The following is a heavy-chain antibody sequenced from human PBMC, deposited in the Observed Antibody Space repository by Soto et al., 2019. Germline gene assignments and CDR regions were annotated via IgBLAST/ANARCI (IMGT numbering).Heavy chain of an antibody. CDR3: ARDHSRTYGSGYYPGSY. Sequence: EVQLVESGGGLVQPGGSLRLSCAASGFTFSSYWMSRVRQAPGKGLEWVANIKQDGSEKYYVDSVKGRFTASRDNAENSLYLQMNSLRAEDTAVYYCARDHSRTYGSGYYPGSYWGQGTLVTVSS. CDR1: GFTFSSYW. D-gene: IGHD6-19*01. CDR2: IKQDGSEK. V-gene: IGHV3-7*01. J-gene: IGHJ4*02.